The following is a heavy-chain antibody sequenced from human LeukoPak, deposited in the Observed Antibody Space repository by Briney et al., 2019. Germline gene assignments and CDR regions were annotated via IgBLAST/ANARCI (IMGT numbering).Heavy chain of an antibody. D-gene: IGHD4-17*01. Sequence: SETLSLTCTVSGGSISSYYWSWIRQPPGKGLEWIGYIYYSGSTNYNPSLKSRVTISVDTSKNQFSPKLSSVTAADTAVYYCARLSTTVPDFDYWGQGTLVTVSS. CDR3: ARLSTTVPDFDY. CDR1: GGSISSYY. V-gene: IGHV4-59*08. CDR2: IYYSGST. J-gene: IGHJ4*02.